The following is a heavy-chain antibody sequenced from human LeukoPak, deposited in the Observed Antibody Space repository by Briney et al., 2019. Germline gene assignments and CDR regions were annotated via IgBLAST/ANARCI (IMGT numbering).Heavy chain of an antibody. CDR2: ISSSSSTI. V-gene: IGHV3-48*04. J-gene: IGHJ4*02. CDR3: ARSTSSSWYYFDY. Sequence: GGSLRLSCAASGFTFSSYSMNWVRQAPGKGLEWVSYISSSSSTIYYADSVKGRFTISRDNAKNSLYLQINSLRAEDTAVYYCARSTSSSWYYFDYWGQGTLVTVSS. CDR1: GFTFSSYS. D-gene: IGHD6-13*01.